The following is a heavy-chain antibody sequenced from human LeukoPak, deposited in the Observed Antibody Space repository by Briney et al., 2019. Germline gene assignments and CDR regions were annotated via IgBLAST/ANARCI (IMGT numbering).Heavy chain of an antibody. CDR3: ASGGYSDYYYYYMDV. CDR2: ISAYNGNT. J-gene: IGHJ6*03. CDR1: GYTFTSYG. Sequence: ASVKVSCKASGYTFTSYGISWVRQAPGQGLEWMGWISAYNGNTNYAQKLQGRVTMTTDTSTSTAYMELRSLRSDDTAVYYCASGGYSDYYYYYMDVWGKGTTVTVSS. D-gene: IGHD1-26*01. V-gene: IGHV1-18*01.